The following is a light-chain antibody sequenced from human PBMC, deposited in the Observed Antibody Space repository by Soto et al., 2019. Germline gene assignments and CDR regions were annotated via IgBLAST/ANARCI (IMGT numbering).Light chain of an antibody. V-gene: IGLV1-47*01. CDR3: AAWDDSLSGVV. CDR2: RNN. J-gene: IGLJ3*02. CDR1: ISNLGSNF. Sequence: QSVLTQPPSASGTPVQTVTISCSGSISNLGSNFVFWYQQLPGAAPKLLISRNNQRPSGVPDRFSGSKSGTSASLAISGLRSEDEADYHCAAWDDSLSGVVFGGGTKLTVL.